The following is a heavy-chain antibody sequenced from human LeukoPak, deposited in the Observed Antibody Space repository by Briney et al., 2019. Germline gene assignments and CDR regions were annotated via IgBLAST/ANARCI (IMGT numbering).Heavy chain of an antibody. D-gene: IGHD2-15*01. CDR1: GYTFTSYD. V-gene: IGHV7-4-1*02. J-gene: IGHJ4*02. CDR2: INTNTGNP. Sequence: ASVKVSCKASGYTFTSYDINWVRQATGQGLEWMGWINTNTGNPTYAQGFTGRFVFSLDTSVSTAYLQISSLKAEDTAVYYCASRIHCSGGSCYRREFDYWGQGTLVTVSS. CDR3: ASRIHCSGGSCYRREFDY.